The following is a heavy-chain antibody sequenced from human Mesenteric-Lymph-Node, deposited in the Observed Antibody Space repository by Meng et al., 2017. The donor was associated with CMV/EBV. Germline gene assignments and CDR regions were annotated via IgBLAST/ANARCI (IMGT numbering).Heavy chain of an antibody. CDR1: LTLRNDG. Sequence: LTLRNDGRDWARKAPGKGLEWVAVIWYDGSNKFYADSGKGRFTISRDNSEDTLYLQMNSLRAEDTAVYYCAKDFSGKDFWSGFEGLDYWGQGTLVTVSS. CDR2: IWYDGSNK. CDR3: AKDFSGKDFWSGFEGLDY. J-gene: IGHJ4*02. V-gene: IGHV3-33*06. D-gene: IGHD3-3*01.